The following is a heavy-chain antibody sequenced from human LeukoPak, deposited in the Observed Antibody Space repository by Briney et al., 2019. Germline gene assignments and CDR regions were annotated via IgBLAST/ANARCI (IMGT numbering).Heavy chain of an antibody. V-gene: IGHV3-33*01. Sequence: GGSLRLSCAASGFTFSSYGMHWVHQAPGKGLEWVAVIWYDGSNKYYADSVKGRFTISRDNSKNTLYLQMNSLRAEDTAVYYCARASGHDAFDIWGQGIMVTVSS. D-gene: IGHD3-3*01. J-gene: IGHJ3*02. CDR1: GFTFSSYG. CDR3: ARASGHDAFDI. CDR2: IWYDGSNK.